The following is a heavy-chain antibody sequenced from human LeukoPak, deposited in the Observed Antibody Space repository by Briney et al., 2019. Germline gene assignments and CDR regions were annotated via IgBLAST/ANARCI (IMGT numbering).Heavy chain of an antibody. CDR3: ARTSFVRGVVCWFDP. J-gene: IGHJ5*02. CDR2: IYPSDSSV. D-gene: IGHD3-10*01. V-gene: IGHV5-51*01. CDR1: GYSFTSYY. Sequence: HGESLKISCQGSGYSFTSYYIAWLRRMPGKGLEWMGVIYPSDSSVTYSPSFQGQVTFSADKSISTAYLQWSSLKASDTAMYFCARTSFVRGVVCWFDPWGQGTQVIVSS.